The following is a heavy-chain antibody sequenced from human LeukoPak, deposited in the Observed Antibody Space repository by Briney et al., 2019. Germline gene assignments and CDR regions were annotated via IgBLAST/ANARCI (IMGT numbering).Heavy chain of an antibody. CDR3: ARVYYYGSGSYYNVYDY. CDR2: IYSGGST. Sequence: GGSLRLSRAASGFTVSSNYMSWVRQAPGKGLEWVSVIYSGGSTYYADSVKGRFTISRDNSKNTLYLQMNSLRAEDTAVYYCARVYYYGSGSYYNVYDYWGQGTLVTVSS. J-gene: IGHJ4*02. D-gene: IGHD3-10*01. CDR1: GFTVSSNY. V-gene: IGHV3-66*01.